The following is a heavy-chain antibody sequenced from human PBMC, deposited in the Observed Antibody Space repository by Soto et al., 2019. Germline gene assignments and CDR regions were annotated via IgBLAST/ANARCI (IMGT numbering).Heavy chain of an antibody. CDR1: GGSISSISSY. V-gene: IGHV4-39*01. Sequence: SETLSLTCTVSGGSISSISSYWGWIRQPPGKGLEWIGNVYYSGSTYSNPSLKSRLTISADTSKNQFSLKLSSVTAADTAVYYCASHRTFWPFDSWGQGTVVTVSS. CDR2: VYYSGST. J-gene: IGHJ4*02. D-gene: IGHD2-8*01. CDR3: ASHRTFWPFDS.